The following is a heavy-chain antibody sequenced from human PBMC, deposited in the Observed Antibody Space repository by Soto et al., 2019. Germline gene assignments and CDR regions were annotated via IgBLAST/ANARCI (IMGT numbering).Heavy chain of an antibody. CDR1: GGTFSSYA. CDR3: ARTEYYYDSSGPFPGYAFDI. Sequence: ASVKVSCKASGGTFSSYAISWVRQAPGQGLEWRGGIIPIFGTANYAQKFQGRVTITADESTSTAYIELSSLRSEDTAVYYCARTEYYYDSSGPFPGYAFDIWGQGTMVSVSS. J-gene: IGHJ3*02. CDR2: IIPIFGTA. D-gene: IGHD3-22*01. V-gene: IGHV1-69*13.